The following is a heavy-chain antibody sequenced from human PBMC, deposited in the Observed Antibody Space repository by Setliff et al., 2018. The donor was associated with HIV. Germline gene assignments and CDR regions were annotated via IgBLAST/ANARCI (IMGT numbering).Heavy chain of an antibody. CDR2: IYSTGNT. D-gene: IGHD1-20*01. CDR1: GGSISSGTYY. CDR3: ARGTHTWYNWNSGYFQV. J-gene: IGHJ1*01. V-gene: IGHV4-61*09. Sequence: SETLSLTCTVSGGSISSGTYYWSWIRQPAGKGLEWIGHIYSTGNTHYNSSLKSRVTMSIETSKKQFSLKLSSVTAADTAVYYCARGTHTWYNWNSGYFQVWGRGTLVTVSS.